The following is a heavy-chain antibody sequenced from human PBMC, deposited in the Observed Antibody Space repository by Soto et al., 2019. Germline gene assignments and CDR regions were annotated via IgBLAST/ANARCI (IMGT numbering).Heavy chain of an antibody. CDR2: ISKSGDST. V-gene: IGHV3-23*01. D-gene: IGHD3-16*02. CDR3: AKGSIGFDY. CDR1: GVTFTSYA. Sequence: PGGSLRLSCAASGVTFTSYAMTWVGQVPGEGLQWVSSISKSGDSTYYADSVKGRFTTSRDNSKNTLYLQMNSLRAEDTAIYYCAKGSIGFDYWGQGPLVTVPQ. J-gene: IGHJ4*02.